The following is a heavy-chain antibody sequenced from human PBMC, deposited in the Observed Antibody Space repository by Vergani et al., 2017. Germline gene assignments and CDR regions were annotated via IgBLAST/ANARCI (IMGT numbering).Heavy chain of an antibody. V-gene: IGHV3-30*18. CDR2: ISYDGSNK. D-gene: IGHD4-17*01. CDR1: GFTFSSYG. J-gene: IGHJ2*01. Sequence: QVQLVESGGGVVQPGRSLRLSCAASGFTFSSYGMHWVRQAPGKGLEWVAVISYDGSNKYYADSVKGRFTISRDNSKNTLYLQMNSLRAEDTAVYYCAKRGFGDGDYGSDWYFDLWGRGTLVTVSS. CDR3: AKRGFGDGDYGSDWYFDL.